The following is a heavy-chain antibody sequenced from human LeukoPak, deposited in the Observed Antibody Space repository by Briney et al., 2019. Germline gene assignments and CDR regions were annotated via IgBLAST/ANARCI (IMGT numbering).Heavy chain of an antibody. CDR3: ARADSGSHSTHFYGLDV. CDR1: GFTFTNYW. Sequence: GESLKISCKASGFTFTNYWIGWVRQMPGKGLEWMGIIYPGDSDTRYSPSFQGQVTISADKSVTTAYLQWSSLKASDTAMYYCARADSGSHSTHFYGLDVWGQGTTVTVSS. CDR2: IYPGDSDT. D-gene: IGHD1-26*01. J-gene: IGHJ6*02. V-gene: IGHV5-51*01.